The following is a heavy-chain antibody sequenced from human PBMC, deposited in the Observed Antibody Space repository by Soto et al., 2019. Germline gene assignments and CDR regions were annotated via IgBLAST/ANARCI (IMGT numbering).Heavy chain of an antibody. J-gene: IGHJ4*02. CDR1: GGTFSSYA. CDR3: ARDQVGPTGDD. CDR2: ISAYNGNR. D-gene: IGHD1-26*01. V-gene: IGHV1-18*01. Sequence: ASVRLSWTASGGTFSSYAMSWVRQAPGQGREWMGWISAYNGNRNYAQNVQGRVTMTTETSTNTAYMYLRSLRSDDTAVYYGARDQVGPTGDDRAQGPLVTVSS.